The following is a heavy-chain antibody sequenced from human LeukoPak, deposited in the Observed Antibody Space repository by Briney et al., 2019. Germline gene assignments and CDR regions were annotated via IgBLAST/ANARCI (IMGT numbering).Heavy chain of an antibody. D-gene: IGHD3-10*01. Sequence: PGRSLRLSCAASGFPFNYYGMHWVRQAPGKGLEWVGILWYDGSKDYYADSVKGRFTISRDVSKNTLYLQMNSLRAEDTAAYYCATDASGSYFGHWGQGTLVTVSS. V-gene: IGHV3-33*01. CDR3: ATDASGSYFGH. J-gene: IGHJ4*02. CDR1: GFPFNYYG. CDR2: LWYDGSKD.